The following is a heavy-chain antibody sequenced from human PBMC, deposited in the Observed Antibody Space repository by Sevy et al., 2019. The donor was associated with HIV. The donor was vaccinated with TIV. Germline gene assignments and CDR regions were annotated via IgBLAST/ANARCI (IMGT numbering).Heavy chain of an antibody. CDR2: IYYSGNT. V-gene: IGHV4-39*01. CDR1: DASINTINYY. J-gene: IGHJ4*02. Sequence: SETLSLTCTVSDASINTINYYWGWNRQPPGKGLEWIASIYYSGNTYHNPSLESRVTISVDTSKNQFSLKLNSVTAAGTAVYYCVRRRLQRIPEAADFDYWGQGTLVTVSS. D-gene: IGHD6-19*01. CDR3: VRRRLQRIPEAADFDY.